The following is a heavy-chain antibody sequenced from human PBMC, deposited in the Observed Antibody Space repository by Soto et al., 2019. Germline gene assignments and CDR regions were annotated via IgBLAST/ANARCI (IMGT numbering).Heavy chain of an antibody. V-gene: IGHV3-30-3*01. D-gene: IGHD6-19*01. Sequence: QVQLVESGGGVVQPGRSLRLSCAASGFTFSSYAMHWVRQAPGKGLEWVAVISYDGSNKYYADSVKGRFTISRDNSKNTLYLQMNSLRAEDTAVYYCARVLITGYSSGWYSYYYYGMDVWGQGTTVTVSS. J-gene: IGHJ6*02. CDR2: ISYDGSNK. CDR3: ARVLITGYSSGWYSYYYYGMDV. CDR1: GFTFSSYA.